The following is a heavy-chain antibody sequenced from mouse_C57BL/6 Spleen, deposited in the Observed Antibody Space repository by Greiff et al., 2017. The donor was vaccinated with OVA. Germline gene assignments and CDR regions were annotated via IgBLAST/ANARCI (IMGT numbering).Heavy chain of an antibody. CDR3: ARGGGSTGYYFDY. CDR2: IYPGDGDT. Sequence: QVQLKESGPELVKPGASVKISCKASGYAFSSSWMNWVKQRPGKGLEWIGRIYPGDGDTNYNGKFKGKATLTADKSSSTAYMQLSSLTSEDSAVYFCARGGGSTGYYFDYWGQGTTLTVSS. CDR1: GYAFSSSW. V-gene: IGHV1-82*01. D-gene: IGHD4-1*02. J-gene: IGHJ2*01.